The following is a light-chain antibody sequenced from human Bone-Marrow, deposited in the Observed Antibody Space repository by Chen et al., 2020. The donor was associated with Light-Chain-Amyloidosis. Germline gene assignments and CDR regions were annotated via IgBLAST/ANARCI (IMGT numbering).Light chain of an antibody. Sequence: DIQMTQSPSTLSASVGDRVIITCRASESVSDWLAWYQQKPGKAPKLLIYKTSSLETGVPSRLSGSGSETEFTLTISSLQPDDFATYYCQQYNSYSRTFGQGTKVEVK. CDR3: QQYNSYSRT. J-gene: IGKJ1*01. CDR2: KTS. V-gene: IGKV1-5*03. CDR1: ESVSDW.